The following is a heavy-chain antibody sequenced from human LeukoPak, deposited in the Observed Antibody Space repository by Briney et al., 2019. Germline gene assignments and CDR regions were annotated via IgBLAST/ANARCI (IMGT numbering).Heavy chain of an antibody. V-gene: IGHV4-59*08. J-gene: IGHJ4*02. CDR2: IYYSGST. CDR3: ARLSSGWYFPDDY. CDR1: GGSISSYY. Sequence: PSETLSLTCTVSGGSISSYYWSWIRQPPGKGLEWIGYIYYSGSTNYNPSLKSRVTISVDTSKNQFSLKLSSVTAADTAVYYCARLSSGWYFPDDYWGQGTLVTVPS. D-gene: IGHD6-19*01.